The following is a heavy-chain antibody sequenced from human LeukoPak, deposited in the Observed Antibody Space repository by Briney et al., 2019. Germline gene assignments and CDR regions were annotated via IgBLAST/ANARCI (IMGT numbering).Heavy chain of an antibody. CDR2: IYYSGST. CDR3: ARERRDSNWALPRYFDL. Sequence: PSETLSLICTVSGGSISSYYWSWIRQPPGKGLEWIGYIYYSGSTNYNPSLKSRVTISVDTSKNQFSLKLSSVTAADTAVYYCARERRDSNWALPRYFDLWGRGTLVTVSS. CDR1: GGSISSYY. J-gene: IGHJ2*01. D-gene: IGHD4-11*01. V-gene: IGHV4-59*01.